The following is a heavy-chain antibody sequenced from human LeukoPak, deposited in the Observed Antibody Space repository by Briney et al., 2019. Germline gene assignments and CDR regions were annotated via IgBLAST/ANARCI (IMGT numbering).Heavy chain of an antibody. J-gene: IGHJ3*02. Sequence: GGSLRLSCAASGFTFSSYGMSWVRQAPGKGLEWVSGISWNSGSIGYADSVKGRFTISRDNAKNSLYLQMNSLRAEDMALYYCAKDIARGAAGDAFDIWGQGTMVTVSS. CDR3: AKDIARGAAGDAFDI. D-gene: IGHD6-13*01. CDR1: GFTFSSYG. CDR2: ISWNSGSI. V-gene: IGHV3-9*03.